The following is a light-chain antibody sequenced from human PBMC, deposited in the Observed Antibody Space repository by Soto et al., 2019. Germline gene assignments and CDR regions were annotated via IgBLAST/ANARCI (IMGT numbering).Light chain of an antibody. V-gene: IGLV1-51*01. CDR3: GGWDSSLSAVV. J-gene: IGLJ3*02. CDR1: SSNIGSNY. Sequence: QSVLTQPPSVSASPGQTVTISCSGSSSNIGSNYVSWYQHLPGTGPRLIMYDNYKRPAGIPDRFSGSRSGTSATLGITGLQAGDEADYYCGGWDSSLSAVVFGGGTKLTVL. CDR2: DNY.